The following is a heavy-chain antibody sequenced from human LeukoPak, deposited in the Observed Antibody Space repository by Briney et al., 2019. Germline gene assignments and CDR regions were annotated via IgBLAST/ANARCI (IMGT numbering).Heavy chain of an antibody. Sequence: GASVKVSCKASGGTFSSYAISWVRQAPGQGLDWMGGIIPIFGTANYAQKFQGRVTITADKSTSTAYMELSSLRSEDTAVYYCAREGGRLGYCSSTSRPNWFDPWGQGTLVTVSS. V-gene: IGHV1-69*06. CDR1: GGTFSSYA. D-gene: IGHD2-2*01. J-gene: IGHJ5*02. CDR3: AREGGRLGYCSSTSRPNWFDP. CDR2: IIPIFGTA.